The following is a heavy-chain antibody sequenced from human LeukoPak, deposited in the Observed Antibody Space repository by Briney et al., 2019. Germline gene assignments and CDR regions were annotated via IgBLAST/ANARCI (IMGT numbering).Heavy chain of an antibody. Sequence: ASVKVSCKASGCTFTSYGISWVRQAPGQGLEWMGWISAYNGNTNYEQKLQGRVTMTTETSTSTAYMELRSLISDDTAVYYCARVGGGDCSSTSCYGPYWGQGTLVTVSS. V-gene: IGHV1-18*01. CDR3: ARVGGGDCSSTSCYGPY. D-gene: IGHD2-2*01. J-gene: IGHJ4*02. CDR2: ISAYNGNT. CDR1: GCTFTSYG.